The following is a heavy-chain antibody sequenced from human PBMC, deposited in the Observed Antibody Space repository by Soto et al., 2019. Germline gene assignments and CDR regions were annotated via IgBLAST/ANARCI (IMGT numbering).Heavy chain of an antibody. CDR1: GYTFTSYG. Sequence: GASVKVSCKASGYTFTSYGISWVRQAPGQGLEWMGWISAYNGNTNYAQKLQGRVTMTTDTSTSTAYMELRSLRSDDTAVYYCAREWRRQWLVGSHAFDIWGQGTMVTVSS. V-gene: IGHV1-18*01. CDR3: AREWRRQWLVGSHAFDI. D-gene: IGHD6-19*01. CDR2: ISAYNGNT. J-gene: IGHJ3*02.